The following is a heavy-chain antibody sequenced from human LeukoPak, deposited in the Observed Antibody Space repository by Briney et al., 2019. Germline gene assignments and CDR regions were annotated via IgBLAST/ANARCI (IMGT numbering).Heavy chain of an antibody. CDR1: GGSINNYF. V-gene: IGHV4-59*08. J-gene: IGHJ5*02. CDR3: ARHLMTIFGVVIKPGPFDP. CDR2: VYYSGST. Sequence: SETLSLTCTVSGGSINNYFWSLIRQPPGKGLEWLGYVYYSGSTRYSPSLKSRVTILLDASKNQFSLKLSSVTAADTAVYFCARHLMTIFGVVIKPGPFDPWGQGTLVTVSS. D-gene: IGHD3-3*01.